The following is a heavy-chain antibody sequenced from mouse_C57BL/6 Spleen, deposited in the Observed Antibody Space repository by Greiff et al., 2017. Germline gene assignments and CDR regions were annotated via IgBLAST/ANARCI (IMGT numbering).Heavy chain of an antibody. J-gene: IGHJ4*01. V-gene: IGHV1-78*01. CDR1: GYTFTDHT. Sequence: LQESDAELVKPGASVKISCKVSGYTFTDHTIHWMKQRPEQGLEWIGYIYPRDGSTKYNEKFKGKATLTADKSSSTAYMQLNSLTSEDSAVYFCARVGLLVYYAMDYWGQGTSVTVSS. D-gene: IGHD2-3*01. CDR3: ARVGLLVYYAMDY. CDR2: IYPRDGST.